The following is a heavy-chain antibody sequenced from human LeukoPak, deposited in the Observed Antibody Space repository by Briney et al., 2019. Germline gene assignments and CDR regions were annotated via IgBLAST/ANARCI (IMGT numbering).Heavy chain of an antibody. J-gene: IGHJ5*02. D-gene: IGHD6-13*01. CDR3: ARDGYSSNRIAVATRGFDP. Sequence: SETLSLTCTVSGGSISSYYWSWIRQPPGKGLEWIGYIYYSGSTNYNPSLKSRVTMSVDTSKNQFSLKLSSVTAADTAVYYCARDGYSSNRIAVATRGFDPWGQGTLVTVSS. CDR2: IYYSGST. CDR1: GGSISSYY. V-gene: IGHV4-59*12.